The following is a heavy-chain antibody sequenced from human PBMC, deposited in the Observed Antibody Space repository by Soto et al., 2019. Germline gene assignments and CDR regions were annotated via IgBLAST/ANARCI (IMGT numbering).Heavy chain of an antibody. V-gene: IGHV1-46*01. Sequence: ASVTVSCKASGYIFTSYYVHWVRQAPGQGLEWMGIINPSGGSTSYAQKLQGRVTMTRDTSTSTVYMELSSLRSEDTAVYYCAGGGRITIFGVLKGPTELNDYWGQGTLVTVSS. CDR1: GYIFTSYY. CDR3: AGGGRITIFGVLKGPTELNDY. CDR2: INPSGGST. D-gene: IGHD3-3*01. J-gene: IGHJ4*02.